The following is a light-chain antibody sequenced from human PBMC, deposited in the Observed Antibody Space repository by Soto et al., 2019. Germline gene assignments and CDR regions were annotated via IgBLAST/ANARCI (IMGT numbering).Light chain of an antibody. CDR3: QQYDDLPLS. CDR2: DAS. Sequence: DIQMTQSPSSLSASVGDRVTITCQASQDISNYLNWYQQKPGKAPKLLIDDASKLETGVPSRFSGSGSGTHFTFTISSLQTEDLATYYCQQYDDLPLSFGPGTKVDI. V-gene: IGKV1-33*01. CDR1: QDISNY. J-gene: IGKJ3*01.